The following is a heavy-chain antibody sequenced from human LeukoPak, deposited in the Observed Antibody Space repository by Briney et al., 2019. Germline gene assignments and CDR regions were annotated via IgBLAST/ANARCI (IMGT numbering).Heavy chain of an antibody. J-gene: IGHJ4*02. D-gene: IGHD6-19*01. Sequence: GGSLRLSCAASGFTFSDYYMSWIRQAPGKGLEWVSYISSSGSTIYYADSVTGRFTISRDNAKNSLYLQMNSLRAEDTAVYYCAREYSSGWYFRRTFDYWGQGTLVTVSS. CDR2: ISSSGSTI. CDR1: GFTFSDYY. V-gene: IGHV3-11*01. CDR3: AREYSSGWYFRRTFDY.